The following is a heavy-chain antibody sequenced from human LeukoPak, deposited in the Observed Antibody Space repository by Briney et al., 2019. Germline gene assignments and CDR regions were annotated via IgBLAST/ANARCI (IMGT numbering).Heavy chain of an antibody. Sequence: PSETLSLTCTVSGGSISSYYWSWLRQPPGKGLEWIGYIYYSGSTNYNPSLKSRVTISVDTSKNQFSLKLSSVTAADTAVYYCARDSYYYYGSGRTYDYWGQGTLVTVSS. CDR3: ARDSYYYYGSGRTYDY. CDR1: GGSISSYY. D-gene: IGHD3-10*01. CDR2: IYYSGST. V-gene: IGHV4-59*12. J-gene: IGHJ4*02.